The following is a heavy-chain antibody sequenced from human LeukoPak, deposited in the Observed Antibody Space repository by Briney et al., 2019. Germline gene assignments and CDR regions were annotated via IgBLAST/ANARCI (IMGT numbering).Heavy chain of an antibody. CDR1: GASISSYY. CDR2: IYTSGST. CDR3: ARIAVGADGYTWFDP. V-gene: IGHV4-4*07. D-gene: IGHD6-19*01. Sequence: PSETLSLTCTVSGASISSYYWSWIRQPAGKGLEWIGRIYTSGSTNYNPSLKSRVTMSVDTSKNQFSLKLSSVTAADTAVYYCARIAVGADGYTWFDPWGQGTLVTVSS. J-gene: IGHJ5*02.